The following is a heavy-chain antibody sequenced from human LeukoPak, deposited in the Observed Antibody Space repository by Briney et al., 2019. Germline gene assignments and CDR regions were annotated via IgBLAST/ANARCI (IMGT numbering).Heavy chain of an antibody. Sequence: GASVKVSCKASGGTFSSYAISWVRQAPGQGLGWMGGIIPIFGTANYAQKFQGRVTITADESTSTAYMELSSLRSEDTAVYYCAKEAVRYFDWLSPNWFDPWGQGTLVTVSS. J-gene: IGHJ5*02. CDR2: IIPIFGTA. D-gene: IGHD3-9*01. CDR3: AKEAVRYFDWLSPNWFDP. CDR1: GGTFSSYA. V-gene: IGHV1-69*01.